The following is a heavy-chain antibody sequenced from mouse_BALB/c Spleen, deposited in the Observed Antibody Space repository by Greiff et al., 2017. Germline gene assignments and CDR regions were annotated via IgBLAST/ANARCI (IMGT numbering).Heavy chain of an antibody. CDR1: GFTFSSFG. D-gene: IGHD2-10*02. Sequence: EVHLVESGGGLVQPGGSRKLSCAASGFTFSSFGMHWVRQAPEKGLEWVAYISSGSSTIYYADTVKGRFTISRDNPKNTLFLQMTSLRSEDTAMYYCARSYGNYFWYFDVWGAGTTVTVSS. J-gene: IGHJ1*01. CDR2: ISSGSSTI. V-gene: IGHV5-17*02. CDR3: ARSYGNYFWYFDV.